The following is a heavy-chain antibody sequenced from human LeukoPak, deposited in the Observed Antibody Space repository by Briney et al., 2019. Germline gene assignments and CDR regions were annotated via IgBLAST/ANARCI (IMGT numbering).Heavy chain of an antibody. CDR2: INHSGST. CDR3: ARPHGDSGLSDY. J-gene: IGHJ4*02. Sequence: SGTLSLTCAVYGVSFSGYYWSWIRQPPGKGLEWIGEINHSGSTNYNPSLKSRVTISVDTSKNQFSLKLSSVTAADTAVYYCARPHGDSGLSDYWGQGTLVTVSS. CDR1: GVSFSGYY. V-gene: IGHV4-34*01. D-gene: IGHD1-26*01.